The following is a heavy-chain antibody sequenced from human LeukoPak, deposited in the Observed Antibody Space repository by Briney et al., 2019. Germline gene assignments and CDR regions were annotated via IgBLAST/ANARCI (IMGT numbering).Heavy chain of an antibody. Sequence: SETLSLTCTVSGGSVSSGSYYWSWIRQPPGKGLEWIGYIYYSGSTNYNPSLKSRVTISVDTSKNQFSLKLSSVTAADTAVYYCAREIRDYYGSGSYYFDYWGQGTLVTVSS. CDR2: IYYSGST. J-gene: IGHJ4*02. D-gene: IGHD3-10*01. CDR1: GGSVSSGSYY. CDR3: AREIRDYYGSGSYYFDY. V-gene: IGHV4-61*01.